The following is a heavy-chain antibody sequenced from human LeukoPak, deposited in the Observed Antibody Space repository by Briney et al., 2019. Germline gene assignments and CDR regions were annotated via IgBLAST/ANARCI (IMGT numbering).Heavy chain of an antibody. CDR1: GFTFSSYG. V-gene: IGHV3-33*01. CDR2: IWYDGSNK. D-gene: IGHD3-10*01. Sequence: GGSLRLSCAASGFTFSSYGMHWARQAPGKGLEWVAVIWYDGSNKYYADSVKGRFTISRDNSKNTLYLQMNSLRAEDTAVYYCARGGRPGYYYYYYMDVWGKGTTITVSS. CDR3: ARGGRPGYYYYYYMDV. J-gene: IGHJ6*03.